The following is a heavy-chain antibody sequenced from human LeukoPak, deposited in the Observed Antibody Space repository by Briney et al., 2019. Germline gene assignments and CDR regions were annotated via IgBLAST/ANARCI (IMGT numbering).Heavy chain of an antibody. D-gene: IGHD3-22*01. J-gene: IGHJ4*02. CDR2: IYSGGDT. Sequence: GGSLRLSCAASGFTVTSNSMSWVCQAPGRGPEWVSVIYSGGDTYYTNPVKGRFTISRDNSKNTLYLQMNRLIAEDSAVYYCVRHDSSGYYFDYWGQGTLVTVSS. V-gene: IGHV3-66*02. CDR3: VRHDSSGYYFDY. CDR1: GFTVTSNS.